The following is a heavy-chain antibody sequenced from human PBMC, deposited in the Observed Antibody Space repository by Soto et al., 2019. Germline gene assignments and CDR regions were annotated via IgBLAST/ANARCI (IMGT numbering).Heavy chain of an antibody. V-gene: IGHV3-23*01. J-gene: IGHJ4*02. CDR3: AKGSATSRPYYFDY. CDR2: IIGAGDDT. CDR1: GFTFSNYA. Sequence: PVGSLRLSCAASGFTFSNYAMSWVRQAPGKGLEWVAAIIGAGDDTFHADSVKGRLTISRDNSKNTLFLQMNSLRADDTALYYCAKGSATSRPYYFDYWGQGTLVTVSS.